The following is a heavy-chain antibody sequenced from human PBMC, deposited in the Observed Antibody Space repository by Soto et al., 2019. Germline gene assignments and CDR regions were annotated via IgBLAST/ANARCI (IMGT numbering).Heavy chain of an antibody. CDR3: ARGLGANYDFWSGYPPPFDY. V-gene: IGHV1-3*01. CDR2: INAGNGNT. Sequence: ASVKVSCKASGYTFTSYAMHWVRQAPGQRLEWMGWINAGNGNTEYSQKFQGRVTITRDTSASTAFLELSSLRSEATAVYYFARGLGANYDFWSGYPPPFDYWGQGTLVTVSS. J-gene: IGHJ4*02. CDR1: GYTFTSYA. D-gene: IGHD3-3*01.